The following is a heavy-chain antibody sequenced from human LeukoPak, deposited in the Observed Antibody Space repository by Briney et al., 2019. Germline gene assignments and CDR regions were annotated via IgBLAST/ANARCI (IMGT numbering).Heavy chain of an antibody. V-gene: IGHV1-2*02. CDR1: GYHLTGYH. CDR2: ISTDSGDT. Sequence: ASVKVSCKASGYHLTGYHVHWVRQAPGQGLEWMGRISTDSGDTNIAPKFQGRVTMTRDTSIKTAYMELSRLTSDDAAVYYCAGLGSTVEGRIDPWGQGTPVTVSS. J-gene: IGHJ5*02. CDR3: AGLGSTVEGRIDP. D-gene: IGHD5/OR15-5a*01.